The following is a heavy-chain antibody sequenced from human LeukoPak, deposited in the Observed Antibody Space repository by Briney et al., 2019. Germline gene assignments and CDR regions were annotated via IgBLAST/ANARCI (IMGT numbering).Heavy chain of an antibody. CDR1: GYTFTSYY. Sequence: ASVKVSYKASGYTFTSYYMHWVRQAPGQGLEWMGIINPSGGSTSYAQKFQGRVTMTRDMSTSTVYMELSSLRSEDTAVYYCARVGGSEYDSSGYYTPWSFDYWGQGTLVTVSS. CDR3: ARVGGSEYDSSGYYTPWSFDY. CDR2: INPSGGST. V-gene: IGHV1-46*01. J-gene: IGHJ4*02. D-gene: IGHD3-22*01.